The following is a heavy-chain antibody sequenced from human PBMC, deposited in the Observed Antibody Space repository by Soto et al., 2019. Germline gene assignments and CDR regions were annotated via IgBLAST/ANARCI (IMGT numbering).Heavy chain of an antibody. CDR2: VSHDGRNT. CDR3: AKGGRQWLVTSDFNY. D-gene: IGHD6-19*01. Sequence: VQLVESGGGVVQPGRSLLLSCAASGFTFSDYAMHWVRQAPGKGLEWVAVVSHDGRNTHYADSVKGRFTISGDSSKNTVSLEMTSLRAEDTAVYYCAKGGRQWLVTSDFNYWGQGALVTVSS. V-gene: IGHV3-30*18. J-gene: IGHJ4*02. CDR1: GFTFSDYA.